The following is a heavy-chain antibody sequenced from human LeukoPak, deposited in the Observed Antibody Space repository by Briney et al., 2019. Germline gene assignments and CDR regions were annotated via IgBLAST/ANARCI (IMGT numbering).Heavy chain of an antibody. CDR1: GGSISSYY. V-gene: IGHV4-59*01. CDR3: ATILPVNYYMDV. J-gene: IGHJ6*03. Sequence: SETLSLTCTVSGGSISSYYWSWIRQPPGKGLESIGYIYYNGHTNYNPSLKSRVTISVDTSKNQFSLNLSSVTAADTAVYYCATILPVNYYMDVWGKGTTVTVSS. D-gene: IGHD3-3*02. CDR2: IYYNGHT.